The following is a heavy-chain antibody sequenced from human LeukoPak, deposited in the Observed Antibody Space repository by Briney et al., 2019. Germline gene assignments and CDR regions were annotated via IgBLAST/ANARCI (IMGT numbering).Heavy chain of an antibody. V-gene: IGHV3-7*05. CDR3: ARVWWYLDY. CDR1: GFTFTAYS. CDR2: IKVDGTDI. D-gene: IGHD2-15*01. J-gene: IGHJ4*02. Sequence: GGSLRLSCAASGFTFTAYSMTWVRQAPGRGLEWVARIKVDGTDIHYVDSVKGRFTISRDNAKNSLYLQMNSLRAEDTAVYYCARVWWYLDYWGQGTLVTVSS.